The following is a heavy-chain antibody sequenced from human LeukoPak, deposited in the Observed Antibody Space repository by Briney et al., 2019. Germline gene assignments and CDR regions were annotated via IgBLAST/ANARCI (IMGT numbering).Heavy chain of an antibody. CDR2: INPNSGGT. D-gene: IGHD6-13*01. V-gene: IGHV1-2*02. CDR1: GYTFTGYY. J-gene: IGHJ4*02. Sequence: ASVKVSCKASGYTFTGYYMHWVRQAPGQGLEWMGWINPNSGGTNYAQKFQGRVTMTRDTSISTAYMELSRLRSDDTAVYYCARERVLRRGLNSSWYGYWGQGTLVTVSS. CDR3: ARERVLRRGLNSSWYGY.